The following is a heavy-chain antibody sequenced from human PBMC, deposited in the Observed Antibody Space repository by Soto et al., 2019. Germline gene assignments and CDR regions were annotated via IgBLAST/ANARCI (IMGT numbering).Heavy chain of an antibody. V-gene: IGHV1-2*04. D-gene: IGHD3-10*01. J-gene: IGHJ4*02. CDR3: ARAKNFGSGALDY. CDR1: GYTFTGHY. Sequence: QVQLVQSGAEVKKPGSSVKVSCKASGYTFTGHYILWVRQAPGPGLEWMGWVNPISGGTIYAQKFLGWVTMTRDTSTSTAYLELRSLTSDATAVYYCARAKNFGSGALDYWGQGTLVTVSS. CDR2: VNPISGGT.